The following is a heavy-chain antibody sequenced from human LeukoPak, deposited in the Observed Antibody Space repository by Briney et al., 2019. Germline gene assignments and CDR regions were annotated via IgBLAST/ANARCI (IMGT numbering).Heavy chain of an antibody. CDR2: IWYDGSNK. D-gene: IGHD3-22*01. J-gene: IGHJ4*02. CDR3: AKDQRSTGYYLDY. Sequence: GSLRLSCAASGFTFSSYWMTWVRQAPGKGLEWVAGIWYDGSNKYYTDSVKGRFTISRDNSKNTLYLQMNSLRAEDTSLYYCAKDQRSTGYYLDYWGQGTLVTVSS. CDR1: GFTFSSYW. V-gene: IGHV3-33*06.